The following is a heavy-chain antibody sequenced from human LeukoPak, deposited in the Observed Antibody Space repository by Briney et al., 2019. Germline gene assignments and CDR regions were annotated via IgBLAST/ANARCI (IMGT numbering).Heavy chain of an antibody. CDR3: ARGRDYYGSGSYLYFDY. CDR1: GGSISSGGYY. J-gene: IGHJ4*02. V-gene: IGHV4-30-4*01. Sequence: SETLSLTCTVSGGSISSGGYYWSWIRQPPGKGLEWIGYIYYSGSTYYNPSLKSRVTISVDTSKSQFSLKLSSVTAADTAVYYCARGRDYYGSGSYLYFDYWGQGTLVTVSS. D-gene: IGHD3-10*01. CDR2: IYYSGST.